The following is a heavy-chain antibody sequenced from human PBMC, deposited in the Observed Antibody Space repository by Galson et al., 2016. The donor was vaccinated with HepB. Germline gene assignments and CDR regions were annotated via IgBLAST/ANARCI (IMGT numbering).Heavy chain of an antibody. CDR1: AGSISSGGYY. V-gene: IGHV4-31*03. J-gene: IGHJ2*01. CDR2: IYDSGRT. D-gene: IGHD3-3*02. CDR3: ARRATVLGFIRKWYFDL. Sequence: TLSLTCTVSAGSISSGGYYWSWIRQHPGMGLEWIGWIYDSGRTYYNPSLKSRITISIDTSKNQFSLMVKSVTAADTAVYVCARRATVLGFIRKWYFDLWGRGTLVTVSS.